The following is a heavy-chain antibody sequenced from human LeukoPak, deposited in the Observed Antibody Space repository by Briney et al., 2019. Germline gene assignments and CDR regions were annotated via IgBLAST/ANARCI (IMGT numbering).Heavy chain of an antibody. Sequence: GGSLRLSCAASGFTFDDYAMHWVRQAPGKGLEWVSLINRRGHTFYADSVKGRFTISRDNSRNSVFLQMNSLRPEDTALYHCAKEVDCPSDCLFFHSWGQGTLVTVSS. V-gene: IGHV3-43*01. CDR1: GFTFDDYA. CDR2: INRRGHT. CDR3: AKEVDCPSDCLFFHS. D-gene: IGHD2-21*02. J-gene: IGHJ4*02.